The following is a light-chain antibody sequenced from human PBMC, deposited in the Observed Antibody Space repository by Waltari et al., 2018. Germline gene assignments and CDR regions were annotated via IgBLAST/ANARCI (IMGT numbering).Light chain of an antibody. CDR1: QNLDKY. CDR3: QQRSNWPPLT. Sequence: EVVLTQSPASLSSSPGERVTLSCRASQNLDKYLAWYQQKPGQAPRLLIYEAANRATGIPDRFSWSGSGTDFTLTIDSLEPEDVAVYFCQQRSNWPPLTVGGGTKVEIK. CDR2: EAA. J-gene: IGKJ4*01. V-gene: IGKV3-11*01.